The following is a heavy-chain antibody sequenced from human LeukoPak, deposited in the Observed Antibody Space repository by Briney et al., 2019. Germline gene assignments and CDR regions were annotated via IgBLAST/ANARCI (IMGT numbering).Heavy chain of an antibody. CDR1: GFTFSSYA. Sequence: PGGSLRLSCAASGFTFSSYAMHWVRQAPGKGLEWVAVISYDGSSKYYADSVKGRFTISRDNSKNTLYLQMNSLRAEDTAVYYCARDVGAYCSSTSCFTKDWGQGTLVTVSS. CDR2: ISYDGSSK. D-gene: IGHD2-2*01. CDR3: ARDVGAYCSSTSCFTKD. J-gene: IGHJ4*02. V-gene: IGHV3-30*04.